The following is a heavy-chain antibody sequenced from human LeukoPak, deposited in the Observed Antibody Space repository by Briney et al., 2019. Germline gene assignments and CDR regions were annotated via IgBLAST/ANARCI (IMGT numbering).Heavy chain of an antibody. V-gene: IGHV4-59*11. D-gene: IGHD5-12*01. Sequence: SETLSLTCTVSGGSISSHYWSWIRQPPGKGLEWIGYIYYSGSTNYNPSLKSRVTISVDTSKNQFSLKLSSVTAADTAVYYCARGLGDYWGQGTLVTVSS. J-gene: IGHJ4*02. CDR3: ARGLGDY. CDR2: IYYSGST. CDR1: GGSISSHY.